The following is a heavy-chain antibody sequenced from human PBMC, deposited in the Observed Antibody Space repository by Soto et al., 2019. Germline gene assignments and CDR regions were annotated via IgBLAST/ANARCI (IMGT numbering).Heavy chain of an antibody. V-gene: IGHV3-23*01. CDR3: AKDLGYCSGGSCYFDY. Sequence: GGSLRLSCAASGFTFSSYAMSWVRQAPGKGLEWVSAISGSGGSTYYADSVKGRFTISRDNSKNTLYLQMNSLRAEDTAVYYCAKDLGYCSGGSCYFDYWGQGTLVTVSS. CDR2: ISGSGGST. J-gene: IGHJ4*02. CDR1: GFTFSSYA. D-gene: IGHD2-15*01.